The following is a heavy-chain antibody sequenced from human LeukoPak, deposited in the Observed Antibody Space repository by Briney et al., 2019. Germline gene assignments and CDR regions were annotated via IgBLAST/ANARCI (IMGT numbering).Heavy chain of an antibody. D-gene: IGHD6-13*01. Sequence: GGSLRLSCAASGFTFSNYYMSWVRQAPGKGLEWVANIKQDGSEKYFVDSVKGRFTISRDNAKNSLYLQMNSLRAEDTAVYYCARERIAATGNYFDYWGQGTLVTVSS. CDR1: GFTFSNYY. CDR2: IKQDGSEK. CDR3: ARERIAATGNYFDY. J-gene: IGHJ4*02. V-gene: IGHV3-7*01.